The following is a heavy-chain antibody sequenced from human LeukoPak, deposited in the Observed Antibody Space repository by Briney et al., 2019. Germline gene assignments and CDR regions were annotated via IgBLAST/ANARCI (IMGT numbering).Heavy chain of an antibody. CDR2: MSYSGTT. Sequence: SETLSLTCTVSGGSISSGGYYWSWIRQHPGKGLEWIAYMSYSGTTYYNPSLKSRVSISVHTSKNQFSLRLSSVIAADTAVYYCARHYDLYYYTDVWGKGTTVTVSS. J-gene: IGHJ6*03. CDR1: GGSISSGGYY. D-gene: IGHD3-22*01. V-gene: IGHV4-31*03. CDR3: ARHYDLYYYTDV.